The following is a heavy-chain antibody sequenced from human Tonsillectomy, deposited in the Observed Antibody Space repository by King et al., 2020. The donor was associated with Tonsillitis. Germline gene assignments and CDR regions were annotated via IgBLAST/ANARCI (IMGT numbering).Heavy chain of an antibody. CDR1: GYTFTNYG. J-gene: IGHJ4*02. CDR3: VRATYYYEGVY. Sequence: QLVQSGAEVKKPGASVKVSCKASGYTFTNYGFSWVRQAPGQGLEWMGWISADNGNTNYAQKFHGRVTMTTDTSTSTAYMDLRSLRSDDTAVYYCVRATYYYEGVYWGQGTLVTVSS. D-gene: IGHD3-22*01. CDR2: ISADNGNT. V-gene: IGHV1-18*01.